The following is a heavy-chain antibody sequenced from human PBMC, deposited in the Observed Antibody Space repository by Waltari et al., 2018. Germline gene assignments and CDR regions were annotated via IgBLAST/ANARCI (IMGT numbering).Heavy chain of an antibody. CDR3: AKCPHSGSYSADY. CDR2: VSGSGGST. Sequence: EVQLLESGGGLVQPGGSLSLSCAASGFPFSTYAMSLVRPAPGKGLEWVSAVSGSGGSTYYADSVKGRFTISRDNSKNTLYLQMNSLRAEDTAVYYCAKCPHSGSYSADYWGQGTLVTVSS. CDR1: GFPFSTYA. V-gene: IGHV3-23*01. D-gene: IGHD1-26*01. J-gene: IGHJ4*02.